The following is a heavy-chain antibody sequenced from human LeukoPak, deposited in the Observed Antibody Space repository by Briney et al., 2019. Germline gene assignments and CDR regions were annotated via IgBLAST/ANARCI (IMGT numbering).Heavy chain of an antibody. CDR3: AKDGYYYDSSGSDH. Sequence: GGSLRLSCAASGFTFSSYAMSWVRQAPGKGLEWVSAISGSGATTYYADSVRGQFTISRNNSKNMLYLQMNSLRAEDTAVYYCAKDGYYYDSSGSDHWGQGTLVTVSS. CDR1: GFTFSSYA. V-gene: IGHV3-23*01. J-gene: IGHJ4*02. CDR2: ISGSGATT. D-gene: IGHD3-22*01.